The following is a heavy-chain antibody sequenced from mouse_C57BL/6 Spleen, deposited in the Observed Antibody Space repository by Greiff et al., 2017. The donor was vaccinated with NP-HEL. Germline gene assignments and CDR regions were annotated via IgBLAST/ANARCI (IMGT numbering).Heavy chain of an antibody. CDR3: AREGAGSNYFDY. J-gene: IGHJ2*01. Sequence: EVKLVESGPGLVKPSQSLSLTCSVTGYSITSGYYWNWIRQFPGNKLEWMGYISYDGSNNYNPSLKNRISITRDTSKNQFFLKLNSVTTEDTATYYCAREGAGSNYFDYWGQGTTLTVSS. D-gene: IGHD4-1*01. CDR2: ISYDGSN. CDR1: GYSITSGYY. V-gene: IGHV3-6*01.